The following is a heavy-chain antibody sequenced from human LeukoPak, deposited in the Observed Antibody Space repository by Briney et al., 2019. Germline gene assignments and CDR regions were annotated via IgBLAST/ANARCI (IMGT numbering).Heavy chain of an antibody. CDR3: ARDLMKDTYYYDSSGYGY. D-gene: IGHD3-22*01. J-gene: IGHJ4*02. V-gene: IGHV3-7*01. CDR1: GFTFSSYW. Sequence: GGSLRLSCAASGFTFSSYWMSWVRQAPGKGLEWVANIKQDGSEKYYVDSVKGRFTISRDNAKNSLYLQMNSLRAEDTAVYYCARDLMKDTYYYDSSGYGYWGQGTLVTVSS. CDR2: IKQDGSEK.